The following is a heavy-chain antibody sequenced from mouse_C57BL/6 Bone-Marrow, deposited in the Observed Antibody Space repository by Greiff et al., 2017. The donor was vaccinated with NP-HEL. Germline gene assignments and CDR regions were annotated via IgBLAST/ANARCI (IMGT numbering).Heavy chain of an antibody. CDR2: IYPRSGNT. CDR3: ASANYYGSSYGFAY. CDR1: GYTFTSYG. J-gene: IGHJ3*01. D-gene: IGHD1-1*01. Sequence: VPLQQPGAELARPGASVKLSCKASGYTFTSYGISWVKQRTGQGLAWIGAIYPRSGNTYYNEKFKGKATLTAAKSSSTAYMELRSLTSEDSAIFFCASANYYGSSYGFAYWGQGNRVTVSA. V-gene: IGHV1-81*01.